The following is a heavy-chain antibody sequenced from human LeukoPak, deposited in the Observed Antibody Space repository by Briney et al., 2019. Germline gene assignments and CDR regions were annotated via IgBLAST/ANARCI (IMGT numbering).Heavy chain of an antibody. CDR2: INEDGGAK. CDR3: ATKGGDY. CDR1: GFTFSRYW. J-gene: IGHJ4*02. D-gene: IGHD3-16*01. Sequence: GGSLRLACAASGFTFSRYWMSWVRQAPGKGLGWVANINEDGGAKYYVDSVKGRFTISRDNAKNSQYLQMNSLRVEDTAVYSCATKGGDYWGQGTLVTVSS. V-gene: IGHV3-7*01.